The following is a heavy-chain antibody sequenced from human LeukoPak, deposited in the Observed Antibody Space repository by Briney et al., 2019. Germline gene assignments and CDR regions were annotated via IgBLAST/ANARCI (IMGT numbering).Heavy chain of an antibody. J-gene: IGHJ5*02. CDR2: IKHDGSEI. Sequence: GGSLRLSCAASGFTFSSSWMTWVRQAPGKGLEWVANIKHDGSEIYYVDSVKGRFTISRDNAKNSLYLQMNSLRAEDTAVYYCARGSSGFDPWGQGTLVTVSS. CDR1: GFTFSSSW. CDR3: ARGSSGFDP. D-gene: IGHD6-25*01. V-gene: IGHV3-7*01.